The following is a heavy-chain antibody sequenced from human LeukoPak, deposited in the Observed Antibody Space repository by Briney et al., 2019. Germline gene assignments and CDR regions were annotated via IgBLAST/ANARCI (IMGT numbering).Heavy chain of an antibody. Sequence: GGSLRLSCAASGFTFNNYAMSWVRQAPGKGLEWVSTISVGGDTTYYADSVKGRFTISRDNFKNTLYLQMNSLRAEDTAVYYCAKMPNRCSTISCYIDAWGQGTLVTVSS. V-gene: IGHV3-23*01. CDR2: ISVGGDTT. J-gene: IGHJ5*02. CDR1: GFTFNNYA. D-gene: IGHD2-2*02. CDR3: AKMPNRCSTISCYIDA.